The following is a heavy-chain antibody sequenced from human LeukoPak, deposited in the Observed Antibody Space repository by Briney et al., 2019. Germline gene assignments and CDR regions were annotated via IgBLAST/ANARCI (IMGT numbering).Heavy chain of an antibody. Sequence: NSGGSLRLSCAASGFTFSNAWMNWVRQAPGKGLEWVGRIKSKTDGGTTDYAAPVKGRFTISRDDSKNTLYLQMNSLKTEDTAVYYCTTDGGRYYYDSSGYSSFDCWGQGTLVTVSS. CDR2: IKSKTDGGTT. V-gene: IGHV3-15*07. CDR1: GFTFSNAW. J-gene: IGHJ4*02. D-gene: IGHD3-22*01. CDR3: TTDGGRYYYDSSGYSSFDC.